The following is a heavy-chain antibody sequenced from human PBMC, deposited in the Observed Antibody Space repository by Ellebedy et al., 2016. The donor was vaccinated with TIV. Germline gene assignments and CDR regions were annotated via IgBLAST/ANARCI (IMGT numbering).Heavy chain of an antibody. CDR1: GFTFSSYG. CDR3: ARKVPAPTTVPPNWYFDL. Sequence: GESLKISCAASGFTFSSYGMHWVRQAPGKGLEWVAVIWYDGSNKYYGDSVKGRFTISRDNSKNTLYLQMTSLRAEDTAVYYCARKVPAPTTVPPNWYFDLWGRGTLVTVSS. V-gene: IGHV3-33*08. D-gene: IGHD4-17*01. J-gene: IGHJ2*01. CDR2: IWYDGSNK.